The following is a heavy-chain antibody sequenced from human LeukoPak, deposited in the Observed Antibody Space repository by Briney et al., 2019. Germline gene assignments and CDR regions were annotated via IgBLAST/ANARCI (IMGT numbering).Heavy chain of an antibody. CDR1: GYTFTDYH. J-gene: IGHJ4*02. D-gene: IGHD6-19*01. Sequence: ASVKVSCKASGYTFTDYHMHWVRQAPGQGLEWLGWINPNSGGTNYAQKFQGRVTMTRDTSISTAYMELSRLKSDDTAVYYCASEGAAVAGTPGYWGQGTLVTVSS. CDR3: ASEGAAVAGTPGY. V-gene: IGHV1-2*02. CDR2: INPNSGGT.